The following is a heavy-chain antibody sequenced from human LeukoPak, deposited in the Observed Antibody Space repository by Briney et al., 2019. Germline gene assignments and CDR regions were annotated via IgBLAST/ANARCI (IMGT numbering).Heavy chain of an antibody. CDR1: GFTVSSNY. J-gene: IGHJ4*02. V-gene: IGHV3-53*01. D-gene: IGHD3-3*01. CDR3: ARAPDYDFWNGYFYYFDY. Sequence: PGGSLRLSCAASGFTVSSNYMSWVRQAPGKGLEWVSVIYSGGSTYYADSVKGRFTISRDNSKNTLYLQMNSLRAEDTAVYYCARAPDYDFWNGYFYYFDYWGQGTLVTVSS. CDR2: IYSGGST.